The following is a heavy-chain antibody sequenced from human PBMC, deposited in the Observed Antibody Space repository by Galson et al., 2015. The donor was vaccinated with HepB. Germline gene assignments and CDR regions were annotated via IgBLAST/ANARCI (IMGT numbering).Heavy chain of an antibody. J-gene: IGHJ6*02. V-gene: IGHV3-48*04. CDR3: ARERYGSGGGV. CDR1: GFTFSSYS. D-gene: IGHD3-10*01. Sequence: SLRLSCAASGFTFSSYSMNWVRQAPGKGLEWVSYISSSSSTIYYADSVKGRFTISRDNAKNSLYLQMNSLRAEDTAVYYCARERYGSGGGVWGQGTTVTVSS. CDR2: ISSSSSTI.